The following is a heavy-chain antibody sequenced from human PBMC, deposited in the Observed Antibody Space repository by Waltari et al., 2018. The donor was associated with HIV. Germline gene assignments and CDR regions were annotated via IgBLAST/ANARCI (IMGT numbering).Heavy chain of an antibody. Sequence: QVHLVESGGGLVKPGGSLRVSCAASGFTFGDYYMNLIRQAPGKGPEWISCINSGGDTVYSADSVKGRFTISRDNAKSSLYLQMDRLTAEDTAVYYCAREIVGSTIPVDYWGQGTLVTVSS. CDR3: AREIVGSTIPVDY. CDR1: GFTFGDYY. J-gene: IGHJ4*02. CDR2: INSGGDTV. D-gene: IGHD1-26*01. V-gene: IGHV3-11*01.